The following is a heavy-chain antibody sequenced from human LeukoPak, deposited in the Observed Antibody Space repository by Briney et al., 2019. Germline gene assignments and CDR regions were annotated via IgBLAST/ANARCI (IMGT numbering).Heavy chain of an antibody. D-gene: IGHD1-26*01. Sequence: SVKVSCKASGYTFSSYDINWVRQAPGQGLEWMGGIIPIFGTANYAQKFQGRVTITADKSTSTAYMELSSLRSEDTAVYYCANSADYYYYMDVWGKGTTVTVPS. CDR2: IIPIFGTA. CDR3: ANSADYYYYMDV. J-gene: IGHJ6*03. V-gene: IGHV1-69*06. CDR1: GYTFSSYD.